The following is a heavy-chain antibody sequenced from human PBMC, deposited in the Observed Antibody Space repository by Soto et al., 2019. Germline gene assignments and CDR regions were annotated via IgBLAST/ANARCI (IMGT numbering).Heavy chain of an antibody. CDR2: ISGSGGST. V-gene: IGHV3-23*01. CDR1: GFTFSSYA. J-gene: IGHJ6*03. D-gene: IGHD4-17*01. Sequence: EVQLLESGGGLVQPGGSLRLSCAASGFTFSSYAMSWVRQAPGKGLEWVSAISGSGGSTYYAASVKGRFTISRDNSKNTLYLQMNSLRAEDTAVYYCAKGTVPYYYYYYMAVWGKGTTVTVSS. CDR3: AKGTVPYYYYYYMAV.